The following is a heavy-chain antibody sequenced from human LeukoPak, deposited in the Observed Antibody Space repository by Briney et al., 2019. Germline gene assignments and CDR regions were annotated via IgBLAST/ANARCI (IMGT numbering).Heavy chain of an antibody. J-gene: IGHJ4*02. V-gene: IGHV1-2*02. CDR3: ARGGVTYNWNDVFGV. Sequence: ASVKVSCKASGYTFTGYYIHWVRQAPGQGLEWMGWINPDSGATNYAQKFQGRVTMTRDTPISTAYVEVSRLRSDDTAVYYCARGGVTYNWNDVFGVWGQGTLVTVSS. D-gene: IGHD1-1*01. CDR1: GYTFTGYY. CDR2: INPDSGAT.